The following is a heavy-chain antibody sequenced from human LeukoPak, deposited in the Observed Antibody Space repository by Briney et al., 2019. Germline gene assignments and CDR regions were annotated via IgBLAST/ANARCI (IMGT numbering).Heavy chain of an antibody. D-gene: IGHD2/OR15-2a*01. V-gene: IGHV4-39*01. J-gene: IGHJ3*02. CDR2: IYYSGNT. CDR1: GGSISSSSSY. CDR3: TRLLRSIDAFDI. Sequence: SETLSLTCTVSGGSISSSSSYWGWIRQPPGKGLEWIGSIYYSGNTYYNPSLRSRVTLSVDTSKNQFSLKLSSVTAADTALYYCTRLLRSIDAFDIWGQGTMVTVSS.